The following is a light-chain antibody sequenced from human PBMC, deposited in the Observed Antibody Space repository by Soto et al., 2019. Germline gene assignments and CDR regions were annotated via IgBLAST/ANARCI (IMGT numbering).Light chain of an antibody. CDR1: SSEVGSYNL. J-gene: IGLJ2*01. CDR2: EGS. CDR3: CSYAGSSPV. Sequence: QSALTQPASVSGSPGQSITISCTGTSSEVGSYNLVSWYQQHPGKAPKLMIYEGSKRPSGVSNRFSGSKSGNTASLTISGLQAEDEADYYCCSYAGSSPVFGGGTKLTVL. V-gene: IGLV2-23*01.